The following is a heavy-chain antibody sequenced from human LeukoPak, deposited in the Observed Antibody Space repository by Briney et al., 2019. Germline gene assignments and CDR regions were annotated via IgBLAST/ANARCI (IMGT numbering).Heavy chain of an antibody. D-gene: IGHD3-22*01. Sequence: KPSETLSLTCTVSGGSISGSYWSWIRQPPEKGLEWIGYIYYSGSTNYNPSLKSRVTISVDTSKTQFSLKLTSVTAADTAVYYCATRPARGSGPYYPYFDYWGQGTLVTVSS. J-gene: IGHJ4*02. CDR2: IYYSGST. V-gene: IGHV4-59*12. CDR1: GGSISGSY. CDR3: ATRPARGSGPYYPYFDY.